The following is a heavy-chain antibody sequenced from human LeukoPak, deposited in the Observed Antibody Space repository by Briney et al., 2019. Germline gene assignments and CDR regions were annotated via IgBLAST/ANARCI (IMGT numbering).Heavy chain of an antibody. V-gene: IGHV4-59*12. CDR2: VYYSGST. D-gene: IGHD3-22*01. Sequence: SETLSLTCTVSGGSISSYYWSWIRQPPGKGLEWIGSVYYSGSTYYNGSLKSRVTISVDTSKNQFSLKLSSVTAADTAVYYCARDHYDSRSNWFDPWGQGTLVTVSS. CDR3: ARDHYDSRSNWFDP. J-gene: IGHJ5*02. CDR1: GGSISSYY.